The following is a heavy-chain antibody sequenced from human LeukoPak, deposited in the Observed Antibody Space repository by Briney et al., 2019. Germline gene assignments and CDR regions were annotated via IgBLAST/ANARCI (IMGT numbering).Heavy chain of an antibody. CDR1: GFIYSSYA. J-gene: IGHJ4*02. V-gene: IGHV3-23*01. CDR2: ISGSGDT. D-gene: IGHD5-18*01. Sequence: PGGSLRLSCAVSGFIYSSYAMSWVRQAPGKGLEGVSTISGSGDTYYLDSVKGRFTISRDNSKNTLYLQMNSLRAEDTAVYYCAKEGGYNYGYLDSWGQGTLVTVSS. CDR3: AKEGGYNYGYLDS.